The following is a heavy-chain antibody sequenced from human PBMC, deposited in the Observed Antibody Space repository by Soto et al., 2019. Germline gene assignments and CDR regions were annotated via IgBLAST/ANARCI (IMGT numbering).Heavy chain of an antibody. V-gene: IGHV1-2*04. D-gene: IGHD6-6*01. CDR2: INPNSGGT. CDR3: ARSERGIAARRDAFDI. Sequence: ASVKVSCKASGYTFTGYYMHWVRQAPGQGLEWMGWINPNSGGTNYAQKFQGWVTMTRDTSISTAYMELSRLRSDDTAVYYCARSERGIAARRDAFDIWGQGTMVTVSS. CDR1: GYTFTGYY. J-gene: IGHJ3*02.